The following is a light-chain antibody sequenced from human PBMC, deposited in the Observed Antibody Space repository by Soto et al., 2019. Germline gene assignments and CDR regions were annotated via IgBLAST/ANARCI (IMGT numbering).Light chain of an antibody. V-gene: IGLV1-40*01. J-gene: IGLJ3*02. CDR1: SSNIGAGYD. Sequence: QSVLTQPPSVSGAPGQRVTISCTGSSSNIGAGYDVHWYQQLPGTAPKLLIYGNSNRPSGVPDRFSGSKSGTSASLAITGLQAEDEADYYCQSYDSSPRVFGGGTKVTVL. CDR2: GNS. CDR3: QSYDSSPRV.